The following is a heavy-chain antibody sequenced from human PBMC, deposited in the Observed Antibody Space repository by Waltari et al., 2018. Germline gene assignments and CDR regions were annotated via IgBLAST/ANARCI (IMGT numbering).Heavy chain of an antibody. CDR3: ARDPGVVGETYYFDY. D-gene: IGHD2-15*01. Sequence: QVQLQESGPGLVKPSETLSLTCTVSGGSISSYYWSWIRQPPGKGLAWIGYIYYSGSTNYNPSLKSRVTISVDTSKNHFSLKLSSVTAADTAVYYCARDPGVVGETYYFDYWGQGTLVTVSS. CDR1: GGSISSYY. CDR2: IYYSGST. J-gene: IGHJ4*02. V-gene: IGHV4-59*01.